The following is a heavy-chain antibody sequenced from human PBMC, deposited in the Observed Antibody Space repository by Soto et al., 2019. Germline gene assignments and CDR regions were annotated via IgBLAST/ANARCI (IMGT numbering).Heavy chain of an antibody. CDR3: ARSRHGSGSYTHFYYGLDV. CDR2: ISFDGSTE. Sequence: ESGGGVVQPGRSLRLSCAASGFTFISYAMHWVSQAPGKGLEWVAVISFDGSTEYYADSVKGRFTISRDNSKNTVYLQMNSLRSEDTAVYYCARSRHGSGSYTHFYYGLDVWGQGTTVTVSS. CDR1: GFTFISYA. J-gene: IGHJ6*02. V-gene: IGHV3-30-3*01. D-gene: IGHD3-10*01.